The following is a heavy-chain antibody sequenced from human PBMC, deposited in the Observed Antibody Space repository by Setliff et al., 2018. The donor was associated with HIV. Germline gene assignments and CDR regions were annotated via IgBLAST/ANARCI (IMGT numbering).Heavy chain of an antibody. D-gene: IGHD4-17*01. CDR2: INPKSGDT. CDR3: ARSTTAD. J-gene: IGHJ4*02. Sequence: ASVKVSCKASGYTFTDYYIHWVRQAPGHGLEWVGRINPKSGDTDYAQKFQGRVTMTRDTSISTAYMELSRLRSDDTALYYCARSTTADWGQGTMVTVSS. V-gene: IGHV1-2*06. CDR1: GYTFTDYY.